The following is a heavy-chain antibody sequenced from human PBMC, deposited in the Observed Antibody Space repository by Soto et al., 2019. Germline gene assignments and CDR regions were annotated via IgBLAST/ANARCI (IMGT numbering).Heavy chain of an antibody. CDR1: GDTFNTYT. Sequence: ASVKVSCKTSGDTFNTYTLSWVRQAPGQGLEWMGGITPIFGTADYAPKFQARGTITADRSTKTVYMELSSLRSEDTALYFCARRRIAALNHWFDLWGPGTLVTVSS. V-gene: IGHV1-69*06. CDR3: ARRRIAALNHWFDL. D-gene: IGHD6-13*01. CDR2: ITPIFGTA. J-gene: IGHJ5*02.